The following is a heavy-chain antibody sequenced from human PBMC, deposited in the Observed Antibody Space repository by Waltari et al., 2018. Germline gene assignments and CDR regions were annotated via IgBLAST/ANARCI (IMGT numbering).Heavy chain of an antibody. Sequence: QLQLVQSGAEVKKPGSSVKVSCKASGGPFRSTAISGVRQAPGQGLEWMGRIIPILGIANYAQKFQGRVTITADKSTSTAYMELSSLRSEDTAVYYCARDPPLQHWGQGTLVTVSS. CDR2: IIPILGIA. CDR1: GGPFRSTA. J-gene: IGHJ1*01. CDR3: ARDPPLQH. V-gene: IGHV1-69*04.